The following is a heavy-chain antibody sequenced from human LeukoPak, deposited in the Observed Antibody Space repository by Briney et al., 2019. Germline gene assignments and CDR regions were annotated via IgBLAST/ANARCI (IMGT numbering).Heavy chain of an antibody. CDR3: VKDRFGIYA. CDR1: GFTFSTSW. V-gene: IGHV3-7*01. Sequence: GGSLRLSCAASGFTFSTSWMSWVRQAPGKGLEWVANIKEDGSEKNYVASVKGRFTISRVNAKNSLDLQMNSLRAEDTAVYYCVKDRFGIYAWGQGTLVTVSS. CDR2: IKEDGSEK. D-gene: IGHD2/OR15-2a*01. J-gene: IGHJ5*02.